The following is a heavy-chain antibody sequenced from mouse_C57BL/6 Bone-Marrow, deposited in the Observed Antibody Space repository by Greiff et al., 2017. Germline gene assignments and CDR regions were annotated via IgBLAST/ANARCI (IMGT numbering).Heavy chain of an antibody. Sequence: QVQLQQSGPELVKPGASVKISCKASGYSFTSYYIHWVKQRPGQGLEWIGWIYPGSGNTKYNEKFKGKATLTADTSSSTAYMQLSSLTSEDSAVXYCARIGGNYVYYAMDYWGQGTSVTVSS. V-gene: IGHV1-66*01. J-gene: IGHJ4*01. CDR1: GYSFTSYY. CDR3: ARIGGNYVYYAMDY. CDR2: IYPGSGNT. D-gene: IGHD2-1*01.